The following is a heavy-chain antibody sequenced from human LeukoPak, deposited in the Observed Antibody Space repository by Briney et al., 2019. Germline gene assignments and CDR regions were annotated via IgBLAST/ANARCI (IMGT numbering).Heavy chain of an antibody. D-gene: IGHD5-18*01. Sequence: GGSLRLSCAASGFTFSNYAMHWVRQAPGKGLEWVAIISYDGNDKYYTDSVKGRFTISRDKSKNTLYLQMNSLRAEDTAVYYCARDRDTAMGLWGQGTRVTVSS. CDR2: ISYDGNDK. CDR3: ARDRDTAMGL. CDR1: GFTFSNYA. V-gene: IGHV3-30-3*01. J-gene: IGHJ4*02.